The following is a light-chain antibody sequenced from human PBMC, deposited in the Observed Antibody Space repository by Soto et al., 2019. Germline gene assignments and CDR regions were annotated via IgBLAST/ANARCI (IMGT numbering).Light chain of an antibody. CDR3: QQYYSFPWT. Sequence: DIQMTQSPSTLSASVVDRVTITCRASQSLNSLLAWYQQKPGRAPKLLIYAASTLQSGVPPRFSGSGSGTDFTLTISCLQSEDFATYYCQQYYSFPWTFGQGTKVDIK. J-gene: IGKJ1*01. CDR2: AAS. CDR1: QSLNSL. V-gene: IGKV1-5*01.